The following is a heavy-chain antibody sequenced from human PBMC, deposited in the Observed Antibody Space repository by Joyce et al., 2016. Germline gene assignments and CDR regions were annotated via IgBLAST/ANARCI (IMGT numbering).Heavy chain of an antibody. CDR3: AREYVAVAGTGI. D-gene: IGHD6-19*01. J-gene: IGHJ4*02. Sequence: QVQLQESGPGLVKPLQTLSLTCVVSGASIRNDGYYWSWIRQHPGMGREWIGYICHSGSTYYNPSLESRVTISADTSKSHFSLELRSVTAADTAVYYCAREYVAVAGTGIWGQGILVTVSS. CDR2: ICHSGST. V-gene: IGHV4-31*11. CDR1: GASIRNDGYY.